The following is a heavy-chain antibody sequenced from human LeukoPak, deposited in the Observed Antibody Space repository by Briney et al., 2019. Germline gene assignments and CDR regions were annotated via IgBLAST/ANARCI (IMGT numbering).Heavy chain of an antibody. Sequence: SVKVSCKASGGTFSSYAISWVRQAPGQGLEWMGGIIPIFGTANYAQKFQGRVTITADKSTSTAYMELSSLRSKDTAVYYCARVEDVAGTYYYYGMDVWGKGTTVTVSS. CDR3: ARVEDVAGTYYYYGMDV. CDR2: IIPIFGTA. V-gene: IGHV1-69*06. CDR1: GGTFSSYA. D-gene: IGHD6-19*01. J-gene: IGHJ6*04.